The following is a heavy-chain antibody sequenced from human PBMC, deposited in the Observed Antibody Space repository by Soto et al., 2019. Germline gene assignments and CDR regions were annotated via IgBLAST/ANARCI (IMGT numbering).Heavy chain of an antibody. CDR2: ISAYNGNT. CDR1: GYTFTSYG. V-gene: IGHV1-18*01. CDR3: ARSPSLFIDY. D-gene: IGHD2-2*01. Sequence: ASVKVSCKASGYTFTSYGISWVRQAPGQRLEWMGWISAYNGNTKYAQKFQGRVTMTRDTSASTAYMELSSLRSEDTAVYYCARSPSLFIDYWGQGTLVTVSS. J-gene: IGHJ4*02.